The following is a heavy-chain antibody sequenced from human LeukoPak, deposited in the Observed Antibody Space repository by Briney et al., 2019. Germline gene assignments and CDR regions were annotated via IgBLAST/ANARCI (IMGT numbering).Heavy chain of an antibody. J-gene: IGHJ4*02. V-gene: IGHV3-43*02. Sequence: GGSLRLSCAASGFTFDDYAMHWVRQSPGKGLEWVSLISGDGGSTYYADSVKGRFTISRDNSKNSLYLQMNSLRTEDTALYYCAKLFGVGAPEQFDYWGQGTLVTVSS. CDR3: AKLFGVGAPEQFDY. D-gene: IGHD1-26*01. CDR1: GFTFDDYA. CDR2: ISGDGGST.